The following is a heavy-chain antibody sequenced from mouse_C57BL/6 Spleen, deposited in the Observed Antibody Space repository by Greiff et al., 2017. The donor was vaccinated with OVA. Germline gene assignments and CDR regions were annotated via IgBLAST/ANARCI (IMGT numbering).Heavy chain of an antibody. V-gene: IGHV1-52*01. CDR1: GYTFTSYW. CDR3: ARGGIYYGNLFAY. J-gene: IGHJ3*01. CDR2: IDPSDSET. D-gene: IGHD2-1*01. Sequence: QVQLQQSGAELVRPGSSVKLSCKASGYTFTSYWMHWVKQRPIQGLEWIGNIDPSDSETHYNQKFKDKATLTVDKSSSTAYMQLSSLTSEDSAVYYCARGGIYYGNLFAYWGQGTLVTVSA.